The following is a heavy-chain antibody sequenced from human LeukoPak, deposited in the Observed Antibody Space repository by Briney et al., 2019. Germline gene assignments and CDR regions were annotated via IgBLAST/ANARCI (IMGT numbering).Heavy chain of an antibody. J-gene: IGHJ6*03. CDR3: ARDALLGLGNYDFWSGYYTVYYYYMDV. D-gene: IGHD3-3*01. CDR2: INPSGGST. V-gene: IGHV1-46*01. Sequence: ASVKVSCKASGYTFTSYYMHWVRQAPGQGLEWMGIINPSGGSTSYAQKFQGRVTMTRDMSTSTVYMELSSLRSEDTAVYYCARDALLGLGNYDFWSGYYTVYYYYMDVWGKGTTVTVSS. CDR1: GYTFTSYY.